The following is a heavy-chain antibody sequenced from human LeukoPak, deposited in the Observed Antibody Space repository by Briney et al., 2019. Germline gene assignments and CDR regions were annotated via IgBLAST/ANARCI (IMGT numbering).Heavy chain of an antibody. V-gene: IGHV3-23*01. CDR3: AKGPTMIVVVHWGFDY. Sequence: SGGTLRLSCAASGFTFSSYGMSWVRQAPGKGLEWVSAISGSGGSTYYADSVKGRFTISRDNSKNTLYLQMNSLRAEDTAVYYCAKGPTMIVVVHWGFDYWGQGTLVTVSS. CDR1: GFTFSSYG. CDR2: ISGSGGST. D-gene: IGHD3-22*01. J-gene: IGHJ4*02.